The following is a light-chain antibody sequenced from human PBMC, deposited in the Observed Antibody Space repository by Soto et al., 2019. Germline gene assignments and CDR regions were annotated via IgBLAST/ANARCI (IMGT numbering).Light chain of an antibody. CDR3: SSYAGSNNV. Sequence: QSVLTQPPSASGSPGQSVTISCTGTSXDVGGYNYVSWYQQHPGKAPKLMIYEVSKRPSGVPDRFSGSKSGNTASLTVSGLQAEDEADYYCSSYAGSNNVFGTGTKVTVL. J-gene: IGLJ1*01. V-gene: IGLV2-8*01. CDR2: EVS. CDR1: SXDVGGYNY.